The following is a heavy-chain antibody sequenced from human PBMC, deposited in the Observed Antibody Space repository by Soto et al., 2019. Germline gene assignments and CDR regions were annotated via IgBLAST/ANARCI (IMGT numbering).Heavy chain of an antibody. CDR1: GGSLSGYY. CDR3: ARGRPLDFVQMVSADLDY. D-gene: IGHD2-8*01. CDR2: INHSGRT. V-gene: IGHV4-34*02. J-gene: IGHJ4*02. Sequence: QVQLQQWGAGLLKPSETLSRTCAVYGGSLSGYYWSWIRQPPGKGLEWIGEINHSGRTNYNPSLKSRVTMSVDTSRNQFSLNLNSVTAADTAVYYCARGRPLDFVQMVSADLDYWGRGTLVTVSS.